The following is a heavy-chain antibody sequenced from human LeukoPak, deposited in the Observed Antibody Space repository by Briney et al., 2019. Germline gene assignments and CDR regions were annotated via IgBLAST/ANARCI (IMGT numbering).Heavy chain of an antibody. D-gene: IGHD3-3*01. CDR2: IKQDGSEK. Sequence: GGSLRLSCAASGFTFSSYWMSWVRQAPGKGLEWVANIKQDGSEKYYVDSVKGRFTISRDNAKNSLYLQMNSLRAEDTAVYYCARDLPDYGFWSPFYYGMDVWGQGTTVTVSS. V-gene: IGHV3-7*01. J-gene: IGHJ6*02. CDR1: GFTFSSYW. CDR3: ARDLPDYGFWSPFYYGMDV.